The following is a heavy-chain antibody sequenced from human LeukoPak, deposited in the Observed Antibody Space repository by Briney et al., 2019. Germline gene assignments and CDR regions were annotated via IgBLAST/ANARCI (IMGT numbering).Heavy chain of an antibody. D-gene: IGHD5-12*01. CDR3: GRVKEASAFDI. J-gene: IGHJ3*02. Sequence: GGSLRLSCAASGFTFSSYWMHWVRQAPGKGLEWVSSISSSSSYIYYADSVKGRFTISRDNAKNSLYLQMNSLRAEDTAVYYCGRVKEASAFDIWGQGTMVTVSS. V-gene: IGHV3-21*01. CDR1: GFTFSSYW. CDR2: ISSSSSYI.